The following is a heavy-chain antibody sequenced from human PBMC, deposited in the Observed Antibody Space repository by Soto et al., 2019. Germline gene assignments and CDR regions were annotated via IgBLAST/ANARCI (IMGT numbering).Heavy chain of an antibody. CDR1: GGSFSGYY. CDR2: INHSGST. Sequence: QVQLQQWGAGLLKPSETLSLTCAVYGGSFSGYYWSWIRQPPGKGLEWIGEINHSGSTNYNPSLKSRVTISVDTSKNQFSLKLSSVTAAXTXVXXCAXGLXXXYFDYXGXGTLVTVSS. CDR3: AXGLXXXYFDY. J-gene: IGHJ4*02. V-gene: IGHV4-34*01.